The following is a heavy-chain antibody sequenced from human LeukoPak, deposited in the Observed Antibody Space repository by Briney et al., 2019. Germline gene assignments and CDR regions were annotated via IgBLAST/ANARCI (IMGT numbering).Heavy chain of an antibody. D-gene: IGHD4-23*01. CDR2: IYYSGST. Sequence: SETLSLTCTVSGGSISSSSYYWGWIRQPPGKGLEWIGSIYYSGSTYYNPSLKSRVTISVDTSKNQFSLKLSSVTAADTAVYYCARGNSGRSDYWGQGTLVTVSS. J-gene: IGHJ4*02. V-gene: IGHV4-39*07. CDR3: ARGNSGRSDY. CDR1: GGSISSSSYY.